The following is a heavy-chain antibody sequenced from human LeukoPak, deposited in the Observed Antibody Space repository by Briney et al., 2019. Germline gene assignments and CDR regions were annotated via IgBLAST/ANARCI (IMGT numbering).Heavy chain of an antibody. D-gene: IGHD6-6*01. J-gene: IGHJ4*02. CDR3: ARGEYSSSFPVDY. CDR1: GFTFSSYA. CDR2: ISYDGSDK. V-gene: IGHV3-30*01. Sequence: GGSLRLSCAASGFTFSSYAMHGVRQAPGKGLEWVAVISYDGSDKYYADSVKGRFTISRDNSKNTLYLQMNSLRAEDTAVYYCARGEYSSSFPVDYWGQGTLVTVSS.